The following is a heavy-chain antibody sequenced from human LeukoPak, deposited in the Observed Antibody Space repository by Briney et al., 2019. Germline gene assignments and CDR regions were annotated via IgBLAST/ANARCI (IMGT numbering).Heavy chain of an antibody. J-gene: IGHJ5*02. D-gene: IGHD1/OR15-1a*01. Sequence: SVKVSCKASGGTFSSYAISWVRQAPGQGLEWMGGIIPIFGTANYAQKFQGRVTITADKSTSTAYMELSSLRSEDTAVYYCARDGSITGRTNWFDPWGQGTLVTVSS. V-gene: IGHV1-69*06. CDR2: IIPIFGTA. CDR3: ARDGSITGRTNWFDP. CDR1: GGTFSSYA.